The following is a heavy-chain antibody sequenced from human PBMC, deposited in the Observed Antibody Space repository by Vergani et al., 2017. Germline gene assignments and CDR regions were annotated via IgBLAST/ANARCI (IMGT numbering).Heavy chain of an antibody. CDR1: GFTFDDYA. V-gene: IGHV3-9*01. J-gene: IGHJ3*02. Sequence: EVQLVESGGGLVQPGRSLRLSCAAYGFTFDDYAMHWVRQAPGKGLEWVSGSSWNSGSIGYADSVKGRFTISRDNAKNSLYLQMNSLRAEDTALYYCAKAWSGYHDAFDIWGQGTMVTVSS. CDR3: AKAWSGYHDAFDI. CDR2: SSWNSGSI. D-gene: IGHD3-3*01.